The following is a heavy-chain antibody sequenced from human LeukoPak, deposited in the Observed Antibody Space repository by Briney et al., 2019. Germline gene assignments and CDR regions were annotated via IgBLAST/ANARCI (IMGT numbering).Heavy chain of an antibody. CDR2: INPNSGGT. Sequence: ASVKVSCKASGYTFTGYYMHWVRQAPGQGLEWMGRINPNSGGTNYAQKFQGRVTMTRDTSISTAYMELSRLRSEDTAVYYCARDSRRDGDRNDYWGQGTLVTVSS. V-gene: IGHV1-2*06. J-gene: IGHJ4*02. CDR3: ARDSRRDGDRNDY. CDR1: GYTFTGYY. D-gene: IGHD5-24*01.